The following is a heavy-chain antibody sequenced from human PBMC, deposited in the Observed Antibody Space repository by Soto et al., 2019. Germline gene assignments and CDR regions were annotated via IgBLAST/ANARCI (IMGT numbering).Heavy chain of an antibody. V-gene: IGHV1-58*01. Sequence: SVKVSCKASGFTFTSSAVQWVRQARGQRLEWIGWIVVGSGNTNYAQKFQERVTITRDMSTSTAYMELSSLRSEDTAVYYCAADPGINAALNYWGQGTLVTVSS. J-gene: IGHJ4*02. D-gene: IGHD6-6*01. CDR1: GFTFTSSA. CDR3: AADPGINAALNY. CDR2: IVVGSGNT.